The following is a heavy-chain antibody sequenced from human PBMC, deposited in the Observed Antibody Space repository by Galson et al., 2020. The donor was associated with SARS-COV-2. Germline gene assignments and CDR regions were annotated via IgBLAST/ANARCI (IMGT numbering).Heavy chain of an antibody. CDR2: INAGNGNT. Sequence: ASVHDSCKASGYTFPNFAIHWVRQAPGQSLEWMGWINAGNGNTRYSQKFQGRVTLTRDTSASTACMELGSLRSEDTAIYYCAREEYSGRYLWLDPWGQGTLVTVSP. D-gene: IGHD1-26*01. J-gene: IGHJ5*02. CDR1: GYTFPNFA. V-gene: IGHV1-3*01. CDR3: AREEYSGRYLWLDP.